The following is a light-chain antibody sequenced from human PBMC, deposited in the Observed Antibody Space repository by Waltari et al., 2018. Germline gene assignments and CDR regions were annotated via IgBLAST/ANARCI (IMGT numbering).Light chain of an antibody. V-gene: IGKV1-8*01. CDR1: QGISSY. CDR2: AAS. J-gene: IGKJ2*01. Sequence: AIRITQSPSSLSASTGDRVTITCRASQGISSYLAWYQQKPGKAPKLLIYAASTLQSGVPSRFSGSGSGTDFTLTISRLQSEDFATYYCQQYYSYPRTFGQGTKLEIK. CDR3: QQYYSYPRT.